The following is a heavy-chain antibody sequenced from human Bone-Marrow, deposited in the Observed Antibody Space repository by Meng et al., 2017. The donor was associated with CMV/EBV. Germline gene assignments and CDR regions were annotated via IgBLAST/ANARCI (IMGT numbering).Heavy chain of an antibody. J-gene: IGHJ4*02. CDR3: ARDALTVGTHPPDY. Sequence: GESLKISCAASGFTFSSYWMSWVRQAPGKGLEWVANIKQDGSEKYYVDSVKGRFTISRDNSKNTLYLQMNNVTIEDTALYYCARDALTVGTHPPDYWGQGTLVTVSS. CDR2: IKQDGSEK. V-gene: IGHV3-7*01. CDR1: GFTFSSYW. D-gene: IGHD4-23*01.